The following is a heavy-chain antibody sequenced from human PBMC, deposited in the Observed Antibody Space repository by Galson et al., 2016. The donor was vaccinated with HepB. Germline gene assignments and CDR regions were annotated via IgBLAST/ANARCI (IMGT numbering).Heavy chain of an antibody. Sequence: SETLSLTCAVSGGSINTSNWWSWVRQPPGKGLEWIGEIYHSGSTKYNPSLRSRVTILVEKSKNQFSLKLSSVTAADTAVYYCARAPGDYVVEYWGQGILVTVSS. V-gene: IGHV4-4*02. CDR3: ARAPGDYVVEY. CDR1: GGSINTSNW. CDR2: IYHSGST. J-gene: IGHJ4*02. D-gene: IGHD4-17*01.